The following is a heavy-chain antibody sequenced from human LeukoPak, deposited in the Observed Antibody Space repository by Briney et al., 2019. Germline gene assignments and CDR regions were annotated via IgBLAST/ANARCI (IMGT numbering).Heavy chain of an antibody. D-gene: IGHD2-8*01. CDR2: IRNKANSYTT. J-gene: IGHJ3*01. CDR1: GFTFSDSY. V-gene: IGHV3-72*01. CDR3: ARVEDPDIVLMVYARRNSFDV. Sequence: GGSLRLSCVASGFTFSDSYMEWVRQAPGKGLEWVGRIRNKANSYTTEYAASVKGRFTISRDDSKNSLYLQMNSLRVEDTAVYYCARVEDPDIVLMVYARRNSFDVWGQGTMVTVSS.